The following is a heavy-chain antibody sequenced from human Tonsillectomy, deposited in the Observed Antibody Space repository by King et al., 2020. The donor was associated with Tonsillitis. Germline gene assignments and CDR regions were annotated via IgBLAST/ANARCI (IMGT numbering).Heavy chain of an antibody. D-gene: IGHD6-13*01. CDR2: IKSKTDGGTT. CDR3: TTPYSSSWYGY. Sequence: VQLVESGGGLVKPGGSLRLSCAASGFTFSSAWMSWVRQAPGKGLEWVGRIKSKTDGGTTDYAAPVKGRFTISRDDSKNTLYLQMNSLKTEDTAVYYCTTPYSSSWYGYWGQGTLVTVSS. CDR1: GFTFSSAW. V-gene: IGHV3-15*01. J-gene: IGHJ4*02.